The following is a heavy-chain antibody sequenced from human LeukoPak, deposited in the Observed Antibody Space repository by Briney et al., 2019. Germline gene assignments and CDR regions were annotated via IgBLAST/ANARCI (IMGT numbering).Heavy chain of an antibody. CDR1: GYTFTGYY. D-gene: IGHD6-19*01. J-gene: IGHJ4*02. CDR3: AILTYSSGWYYFDY. V-gene: IGHV1-2*02. Sequence: ASVKVSCKASGYTFTGYYMHWVRQAPGQGLEWMGWINPNSGGTNYAQKFQGRVTLTRDTSISTAYMELSRLRSDDKAVYYCAILTYSSGWYYFDYWGQGTLVTVSS. CDR2: INPNSGGT.